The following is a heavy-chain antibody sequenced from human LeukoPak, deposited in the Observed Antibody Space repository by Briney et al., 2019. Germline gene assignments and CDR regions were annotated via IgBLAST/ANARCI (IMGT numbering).Heavy chain of an antibody. CDR1: GGTFSSYA. J-gene: IGHJ6*02. D-gene: IGHD4-17*01. CDR3: ARESVLGDQYSNGMDV. Sequence: ASVKVSCKASGGTFSSYAISWVRQAPGQGLEWMGGIIPIFGTANYAQKFQGRVTITADESTSTAYMELSSLRSEDTAVYYCARESVLGDQYSNGMDVWGQGTTVTVSS. CDR2: IIPIFGTA. V-gene: IGHV1-69*13.